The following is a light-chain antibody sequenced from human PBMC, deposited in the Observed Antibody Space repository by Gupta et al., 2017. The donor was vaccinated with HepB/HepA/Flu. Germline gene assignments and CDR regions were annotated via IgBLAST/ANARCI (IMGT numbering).Light chain of an antibody. CDR3: EQRGNWPYT. Sequence: EIVLTQSPGTLSLSPGERATLSCRASQTVSSYLAWYQQKLGQAPRLLIYDVSTRATGIPARFSGSASGTDFTLTITILEPEDFAVYYCEQRGNWPYTFGQGTKLEIK. CDR2: DVS. V-gene: IGKV3-11*01. CDR1: QTVSSY. J-gene: IGKJ2*01.